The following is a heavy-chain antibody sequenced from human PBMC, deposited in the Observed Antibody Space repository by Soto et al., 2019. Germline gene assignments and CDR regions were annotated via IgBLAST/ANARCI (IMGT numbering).Heavy chain of an antibody. D-gene: IGHD2-15*01. CDR3: ARGQGEYCSGGSCYANYYYHGMDV. J-gene: IGHJ6*02. V-gene: IGHV1-18*01. CDR2: ITAYNVHT. CDR1: GYRFNTYG. Sequence: QVQLVQSGAEVKKPGASVKVSCTASGYRFNTYGITWGRQAPGQGLEWMGWITAYNVHTNYAQKVQDRVTMTTDISTSTAYMELRSLRSDDTAVYYCARGQGEYCSGGSCYANYYYHGMDVWGQGTTVTVSS.